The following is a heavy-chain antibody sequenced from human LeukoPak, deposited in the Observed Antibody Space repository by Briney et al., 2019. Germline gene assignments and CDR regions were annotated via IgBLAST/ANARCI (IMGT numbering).Heavy chain of an antibody. J-gene: IGHJ4*02. CDR2: INHSGST. D-gene: IGHD4-17*01. Sequence: PSETLSLTCAVYGGSFSGYYWSWIRQPPGEGLEWIGEINHSGSTNYNPSLKSRVTISVDTSKNQFSLKLSSVTAADTAVYYCARGARRTTVTTPFDYWGQGTLVTVSS. V-gene: IGHV4-34*01. CDR1: GGSFSGYY. CDR3: ARGARRTTVTTPFDY.